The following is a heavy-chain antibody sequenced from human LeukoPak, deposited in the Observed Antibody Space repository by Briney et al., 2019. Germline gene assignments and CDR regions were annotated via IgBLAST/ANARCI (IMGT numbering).Heavy chain of an antibody. CDR1: GGSFSGYY. CDR2: INHSGST. V-gene: IGHV4-34*01. J-gene: IGHJ6*02. CDR3: ARVQNTYYYDSSGYRWYYYGMDV. D-gene: IGHD3-22*01. Sequence: PSETLSLTCAVYGGSFSGYYWSWIRQPPGKGLEWIGEINHSGSTNYNPSLKSRVTISVDTSKNQFSLKLSSVTAADTAVYYCARVQNTYYYDSSGYRWYYYGMDVWGQGTTVTVSS.